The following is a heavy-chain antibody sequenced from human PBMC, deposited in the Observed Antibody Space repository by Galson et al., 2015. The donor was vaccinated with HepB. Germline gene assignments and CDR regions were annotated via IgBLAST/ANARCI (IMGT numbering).Heavy chain of an antibody. D-gene: IGHD6-13*01. CDR3: AKDGDSSSSAFDI. V-gene: IGHV3-30-3*01. Sequence: SLRLSCAASGFTFTTHAMHWVRQAPGKGLQWVALISYDGSSKYYVDFVKGRFTISRDNSKNTLYLQMNSLRVEDTAVYYCAKDGDSSSSAFDIWGQGTMVTVSS. J-gene: IGHJ3*02. CDR2: ISYDGSSK. CDR1: GFTFTTHA.